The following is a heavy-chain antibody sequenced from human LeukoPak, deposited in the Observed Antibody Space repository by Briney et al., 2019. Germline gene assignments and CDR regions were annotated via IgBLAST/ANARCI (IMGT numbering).Heavy chain of an antibody. J-gene: IGHJ6*03. CDR3: ARGRGLRSLRFLEWQHYYYYYMDV. V-gene: IGHV1-8*03. Sequence: PVASVKVSCKASGHTFTGYYMHWVRQAPGQGLEWMGWINPNSGNTGYAQKFQGRVTITRNTSISTAYMELSSLRSEDTAVYYCARGRGLRSLRFLEWQHYYYYYMDVWGKGTTVTVSS. CDR1: GHTFTGYY. CDR2: INPNSGNT. D-gene: IGHD3-3*01.